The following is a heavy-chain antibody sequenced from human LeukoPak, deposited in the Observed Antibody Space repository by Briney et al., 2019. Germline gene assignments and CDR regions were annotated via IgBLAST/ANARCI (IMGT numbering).Heavy chain of an antibody. CDR1: GYTFTTYY. CDR2: INPSDGAS. Sequence: ASVKVSCKASGYTFTTYYIHWVRQAPGQGLEWMGMINPSDGASTYAQRFQGRVTMTRDMSTTTVYMDLRSLRSEDQAVYFCAGAQRGRMSGSLGGLFASYYTYYYMDVWGRGTTVTVSS. CDR3: AGAQRGRMSGSLGGLFASYYTYYYMDV. J-gene: IGHJ6*03. V-gene: IGHV1-46*01. D-gene: IGHD1-26*01.